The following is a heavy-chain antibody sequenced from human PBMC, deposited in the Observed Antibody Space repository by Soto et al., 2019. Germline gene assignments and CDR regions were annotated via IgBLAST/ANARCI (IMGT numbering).Heavy chain of an antibody. CDR1: GFTFSSYA. CDR3: AIPRLNTKYYYGSGSWYGMDV. Sequence: PGGSLRLSCAASGFTFSSYAMSWVRQAPGKGLEWVSAISGSGGSTYYADSVKGRFTISRDNSKNTLYLQMNSLRAEDTAVYYCAIPRLNTKYYYGSGSWYGMDVWGQGTTVTVSS. J-gene: IGHJ6*02. V-gene: IGHV3-23*01. CDR2: ISGSGGST. D-gene: IGHD3-10*01.